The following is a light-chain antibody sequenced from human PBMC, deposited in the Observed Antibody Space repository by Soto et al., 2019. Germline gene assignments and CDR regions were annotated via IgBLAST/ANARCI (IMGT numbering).Light chain of an antibody. CDR2: DVT. Sequence: QLVLTQPASVSGSPGQSITISCTGTSSDVGGHDHVSWYQQHPGKAPKLMIYDVTYRPSGVSSRFSGSKSGHTASLTISGLQAEDEADYYCSSFTSSSTLVLFGGGTQLTVL. CDR3: SSFTSSSTLVL. CDR1: SSDVGGHDH. J-gene: IGLJ3*02. V-gene: IGLV2-14*01.